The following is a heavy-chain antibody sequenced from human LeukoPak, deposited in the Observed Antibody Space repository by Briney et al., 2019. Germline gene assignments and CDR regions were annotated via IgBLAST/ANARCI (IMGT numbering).Heavy chain of an antibody. CDR1: GFTFSSYS. Sequence: PGGSPRLSCAASGFTFSSYSMNWVRQAPGKGLEWVSSISSSSSYIYYADSVKGRFTISRDNAKNSLYLQMNSLRAEDTAVYYCARDGLGYCSSTSCYTFDYWGQETLVTVSS. J-gene: IGHJ4*02. V-gene: IGHV3-21*01. CDR2: ISSSSSYI. CDR3: ARDGLGYCSSTSCYTFDY. D-gene: IGHD2-2*02.